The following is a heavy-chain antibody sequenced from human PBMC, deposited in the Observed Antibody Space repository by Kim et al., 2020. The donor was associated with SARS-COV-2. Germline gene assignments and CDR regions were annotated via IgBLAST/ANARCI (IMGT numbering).Heavy chain of an antibody. D-gene: IGHD2-15*01. V-gene: IGHV3-49*04. Sequence: GGSLRLSCTASGFTFGDYAMSWVRQAPGKGLEWVGFIRSKAYGGTTEYAASVKGRFTISRDDSKSIAYLQMNSLKTEDTAVYYCTSSLGYCSGGSCYLGGYWGQGTLVTVSS. CDR3: TSSLGYCSGGSCYLGGY. CDR2: IRSKAYGGTT. J-gene: IGHJ4*02. CDR1: GFTFGDYA.